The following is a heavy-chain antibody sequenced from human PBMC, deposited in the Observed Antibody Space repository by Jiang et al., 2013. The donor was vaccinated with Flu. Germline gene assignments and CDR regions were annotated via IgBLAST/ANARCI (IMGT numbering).Heavy chain of an antibody. CDR1: GFTFDDYA. CDR3: AKAPNLRWSGPDAFDI. V-gene: IGHV3-43D*04. D-gene: IGHD3-3*01. Sequence: VVVQPGGPVETLLCSSGFTFDDYAMHWVRQAPGKGLEWVSLISWDGGSTYYADSVKGRFTISRDNSKNSLYLQMNSLRAEDTALYYCAKAPNLRWSGPDAFDIWGQGTMVTVSS. J-gene: IGHJ3*02. CDR2: ISWDGGST.